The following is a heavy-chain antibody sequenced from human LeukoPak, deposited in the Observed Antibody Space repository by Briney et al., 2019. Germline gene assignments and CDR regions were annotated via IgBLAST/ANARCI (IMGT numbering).Heavy chain of an antibody. CDR3: ARGLDTMIQ. CDR2: INHSGST. D-gene: IGHD3-22*01. CDR1: GGSFSGYY. J-gene: IGHJ4*02. Sequence: PSETLSLTCAVYGGSFSGYYWSWIRQPPGKGLEWIGEINHSGSTNYNPSLKSRVTISVDTSKNQFSLKLSSVTAADTAVYYCARGLDTMIQWGQGTLVTVSS. V-gene: IGHV4-34*01.